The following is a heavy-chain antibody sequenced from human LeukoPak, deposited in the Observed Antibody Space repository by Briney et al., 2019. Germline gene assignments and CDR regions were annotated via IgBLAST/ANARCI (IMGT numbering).Heavy chain of an antibody. D-gene: IGHD3-10*01. CDR2: IFHSGNT. CDR3: ARGRNYYGSGSYVFDY. V-gene: IGHV4-38-2*01. CDR1: GYSISSGYY. J-gene: IGHJ4*02. Sequence: SETLSLTCAVSGYSISSGYYWGWIRQPPGKGLEYIGCIFHSGNTYYNPPLKSRVTISVDASKNQLFLNLNSVTAADTAMYYCARGRNYYGSGSYVFDYWGQGTLVTVSS.